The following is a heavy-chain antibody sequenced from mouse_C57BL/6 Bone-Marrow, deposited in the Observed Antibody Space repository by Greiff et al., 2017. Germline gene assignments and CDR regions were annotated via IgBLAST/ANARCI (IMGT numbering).Heavy chain of an antibody. D-gene: IGHD2-3*01. CDR3: ARDGLRAWFAY. CDR1: GYTFTSYG. CDR2: IYIGNGYT. Sequence: VQLQQSGAELVRPGSSVKMSCKTSGYTFTSYGINWVKQRPGQGLEWIGYIYIGNGYTAYNETFKGKATLTSDTSSSTAYMQLSSLTSEDSAIYFCARDGLRAWFAYWGQGTLVTVSA. J-gene: IGHJ3*01. V-gene: IGHV1-58*01.